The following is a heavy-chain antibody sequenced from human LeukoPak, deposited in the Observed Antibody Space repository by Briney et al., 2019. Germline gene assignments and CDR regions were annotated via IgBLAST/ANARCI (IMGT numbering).Heavy chain of an antibody. Sequence: SETLSLTCTVSGGSISSGDYYWSWIRQPPGKGLEWIGYIYYSGSTYYNPSLKSRVTISVDTSKNQFSLKLSSVTAADTAVYYCAREVVVPAAIEYYFDYWGQGTLVTVSS. CDR2: IYYSGST. CDR3: AREVVVPAAIEYYFDY. V-gene: IGHV4-30-4*08. D-gene: IGHD2-2*02. J-gene: IGHJ4*02. CDR1: GGSISSGDYY.